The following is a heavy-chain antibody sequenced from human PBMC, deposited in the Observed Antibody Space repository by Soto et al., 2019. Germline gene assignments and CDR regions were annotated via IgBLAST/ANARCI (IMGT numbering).Heavy chain of an antibody. CDR3: AKAYQLLLAFDI. Sequence: EVQLLESGGGLVQPGGSLRLSCAASGFTFSSYAMSWVRQAPGKGLEWVSAISGSGGSTYYADSVKGRFTISRDNSKNALYLQMNSLRAEDTAVYYCAKAYQLLLAFDIWGQGTMVIVSS. J-gene: IGHJ3*02. D-gene: IGHD2-2*01. V-gene: IGHV3-23*01. CDR1: GFTFSSYA. CDR2: ISGSGGST.